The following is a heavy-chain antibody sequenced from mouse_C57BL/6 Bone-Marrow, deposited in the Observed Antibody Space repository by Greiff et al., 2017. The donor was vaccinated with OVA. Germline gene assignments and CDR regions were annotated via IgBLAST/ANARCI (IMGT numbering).Heavy chain of an antibody. D-gene: IGHD2-4*01. V-gene: IGHV14-4*01. CDR1: GFTITDDY. Sequence: VQLQQSGAELVRPGASVKLSCTASGFTITDDYMHWVKQRPEQGLEWIGWIDPENGDTEYASKFQGKATITADTSSNTAYLQLSSLTSEDTAVYYCTTITCWFAYWGQGTLVTVSA. J-gene: IGHJ3*01. CDR2: IDPENGDT. CDR3: TTITCWFAY.